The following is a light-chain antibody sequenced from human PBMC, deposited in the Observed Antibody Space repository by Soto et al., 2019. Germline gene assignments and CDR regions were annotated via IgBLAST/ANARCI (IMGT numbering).Light chain of an antibody. Sequence: DIQMTQSPSTLSASVGDRVTITCRASQSISSWLAWYQQKPGKATNLLIYKASNLESGVPSRFSGSGSGTELTLTISSLHPDDFATYYCQQYYTYPWTFGPGTKVEIK. CDR3: QQYYTYPWT. CDR1: QSISSW. J-gene: IGKJ1*01. V-gene: IGKV1-5*03. CDR2: KAS.